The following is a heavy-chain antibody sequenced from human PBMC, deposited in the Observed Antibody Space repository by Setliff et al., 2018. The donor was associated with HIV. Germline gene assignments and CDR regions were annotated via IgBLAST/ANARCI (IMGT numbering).Heavy chain of an antibody. CDR1: GFPLTDYY. CDR3: ARNPIQIKRWSPGETWFDT. J-gene: IGHJ5*02. Sequence: GASVKVSCKASGFPLTDYYMHWVRQVPGQGLEWMGWIMPNSGATDYSQKFLGRLTMSRDTSLISRTGDRPITTVYMELTRLTSDDTAIYYCARNPIQIKRWSPGETWFDTWGQGTQVTVSS. D-gene: IGHD5-18*01. CDR2: IMPNSGAT. V-gene: IGHV1-2*02.